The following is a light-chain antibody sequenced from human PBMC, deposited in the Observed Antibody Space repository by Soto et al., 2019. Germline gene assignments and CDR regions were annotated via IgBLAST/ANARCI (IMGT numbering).Light chain of an antibody. CDR1: QSVSSGY. CDR3: QQYGSSSET. V-gene: IGKV3-20*01. CDR2: GAS. Sequence: EFVLTQSPGTLSLSPGEGATLSCRASQSVSSGYLAWYQQKPGQAPRLIIYGASNRATGTPDRFSGGGSGTDFTLTIDRLEPEDFAVYHCQQYGSSSETLGEGTKLEIK. J-gene: IGKJ2*01.